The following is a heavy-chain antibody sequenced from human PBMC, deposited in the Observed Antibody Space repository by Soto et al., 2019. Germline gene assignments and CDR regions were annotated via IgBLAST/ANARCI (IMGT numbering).Heavy chain of an antibody. D-gene: IGHD2-21*02. V-gene: IGHV1-69*12. J-gene: IGHJ4*02. Sequence: QVQLVQSGAEVKKPGSSVKVSCKASGGTFSSYAISWVRQAPGQGLEWMGGIIPIFGTANYAQKFQGRVTITADESTSTAYMELRSLRSEDTAVYYCARNPKGFTVVTPSSFDYWGQGTLVTVSS. CDR1: GGTFSSYA. CDR3: ARNPKGFTVVTPSSFDY. CDR2: IIPIFGTA.